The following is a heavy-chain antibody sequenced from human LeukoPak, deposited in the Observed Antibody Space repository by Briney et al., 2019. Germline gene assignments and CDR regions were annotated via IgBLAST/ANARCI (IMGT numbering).Heavy chain of an antibody. CDR1: GFTFSSYG. J-gene: IGHJ4*02. D-gene: IGHD3-9*01. V-gene: IGHV3-30*18. CDR3: AKDQYYDILTGAPPFDY. CDR2: ISYDGSNK. Sequence: PGRSLRLSCAASGFTFSSYGMHWVRQAPGKGLEWVAVISYDGSNKYYADSVKGRFTISRDNSKNTLYLQMNSLRAEDTAVYYCAKDQYYDILTGAPPFDYWGQGTLVTVSS.